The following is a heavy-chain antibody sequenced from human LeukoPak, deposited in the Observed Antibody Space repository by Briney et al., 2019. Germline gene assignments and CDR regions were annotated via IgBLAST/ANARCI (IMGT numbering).Heavy chain of an antibody. CDR3: ARDRPSSIAARPVFWFDP. CDR1: GFTFSSYA. D-gene: IGHD6-6*01. CDR2: ISGSGGST. Sequence: QTGGSLRLSCAASGFTFSSYAMSWVRQAPGKGLEWVSAISGSGGSTYYADSVKGRFTISRDNSKNTLYLQMNSLRAEDTAVYYCARDRPSSIAARPVFWFDPWGQGTLVTVSS. J-gene: IGHJ5*02. V-gene: IGHV3-23*01.